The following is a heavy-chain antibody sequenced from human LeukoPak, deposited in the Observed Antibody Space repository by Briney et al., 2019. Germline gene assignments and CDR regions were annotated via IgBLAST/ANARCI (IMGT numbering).Heavy chain of an antibody. V-gene: IGHV4-4*07. Sequence: PSETLSLTCTVSGGSISSYYWSWIRQPAGKGLEWIGRIYTSGSTNYNPSLKSRVTMSVDTSKNQFSLKLSSVTAADTAVYYCASLDDCSGGSCYAEFFDYWGQGTLVTVSS. D-gene: IGHD2-15*01. J-gene: IGHJ4*02. CDR1: GGSISSYY. CDR3: ASLDDCSGGSCYAEFFDY. CDR2: IYTSGST.